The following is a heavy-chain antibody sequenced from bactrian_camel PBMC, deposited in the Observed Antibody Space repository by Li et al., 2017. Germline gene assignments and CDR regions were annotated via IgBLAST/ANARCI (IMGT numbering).Heavy chain of an antibody. CDR3: SQGRRTSGGHECRYY. CDR2: TDSTGTT. D-gene: IGHD7*01. V-gene: IGHV3S55*01. J-gene: IGHJ4*01. CDR1: GYTSSSYC. Sequence: HVQLVESGGGSVQAGGSLTISCAFSGYTSSSYCLAWYRQVPGKEREGVAGTDSTGTTTYADAVKGRFTIYRDHYKNSLYLQMNSLKTEDTAVYYCSQGRRTSGGHECRYYWGQGTQVTVS.